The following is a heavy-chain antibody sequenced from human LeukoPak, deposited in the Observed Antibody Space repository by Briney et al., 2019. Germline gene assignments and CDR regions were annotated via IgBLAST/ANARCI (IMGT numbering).Heavy chain of an antibody. V-gene: IGHV4-39*01. D-gene: IGHD3-10*01. Sequence: SETLSLTCTVSGGSIASSSSYWGWIRQPPGKSPDWIGSIYYSGNTYYNSSLKSRVTISVDTSKNQFSLTLRSVTAADTAVYYCARRAMSRGVTQYYFDYWGQGTLVTVSS. CDR3: ARRAMSRGVTQYYFDY. CDR2: IYYSGNT. CDR1: GGSIASSSSY. J-gene: IGHJ4*02.